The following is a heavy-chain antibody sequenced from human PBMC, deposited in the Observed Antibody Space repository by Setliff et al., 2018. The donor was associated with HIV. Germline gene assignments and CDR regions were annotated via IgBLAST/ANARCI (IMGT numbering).Heavy chain of an antibody. D-gene: IGHD4-17*01. CDR1: GFTFEDYG. V-gene: IGHV3-20*04. CDR2: INWNGGST. CDR3: ARDDYGDYEGCYYYYMDV. Sequence: GESLKISCAASGFTFEDYGMSWVRQAPGKGLEWVSGINWNGGSTGYADSVRGRFTISRDNAKNSLYLQMNSLRAEDTALYYCARDDYGDYEGCYYYYMDVWGKGTTVTVSS. J-gene: IGHJ6*03.